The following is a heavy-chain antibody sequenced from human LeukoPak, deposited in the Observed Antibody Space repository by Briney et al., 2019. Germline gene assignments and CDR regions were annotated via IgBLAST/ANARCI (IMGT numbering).Heavy chain of an antibody. V-gene: IGHV3-9*01. CDR2: ISWNSGSI. D-gene: IGHD1-14*01. CDR3: AKVGYNNAFDI. J-gene: IGHJ3*02. CDR1: GFTFDDYA. Sequence: GRSLRLSCAASGFTFDDYAMHWVRQAPGKGLEWVSGISWNSGSIGYADSVKGRFTISRDNAKNSLYLQMNSLRAEDTALYYCAKVGYNNAFDIWGQGTMVTVSS.